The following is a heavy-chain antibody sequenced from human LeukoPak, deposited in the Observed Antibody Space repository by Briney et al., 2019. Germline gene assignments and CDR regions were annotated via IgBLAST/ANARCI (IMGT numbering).Heavy chain of an antibody. CDR2: IYHSGST. CDR3: ARMRRPHWYLDL. Sequence: SETLSLTCAVSGGSISSSNWWSWVRQPPGKGLEWIGEIYHSGSTNYNPSLKSRVTISVDKSKNQFSLKLSYATAADTAVYYCARMRRPHWYLDLWGRGTLVTVSS. V-gene: IGHV4-4*02. CDR1: GGSISSSNW. J-gene: IGHJ2*01.